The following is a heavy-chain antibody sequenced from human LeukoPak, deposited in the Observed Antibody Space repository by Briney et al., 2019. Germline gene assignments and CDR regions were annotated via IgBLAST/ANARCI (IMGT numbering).Heavy chain of an antibody. CDR1: GYTFPSYF. CDR3: AVPTRLHYYYGMDV. V-gene: IGHV1-46*01. J-gene: IGHJ6*02. Sequence: ASVKVSCKASGYTFPSYFMHWVRQAPGQGLEWMGIINPTGGSTTYAQKFQGRVTITADESTSTAYMELSGLRSEDTAVYYCAVPTRLHYYYGMDVWGQGTTVTVSS. D-gene: IGHD2-15*01. CDR2: INPTGGST.